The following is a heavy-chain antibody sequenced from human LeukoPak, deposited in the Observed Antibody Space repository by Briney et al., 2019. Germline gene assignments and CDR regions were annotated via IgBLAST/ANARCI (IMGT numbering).Heavy chain of an antibody. CDR1: GGSISSSSYY. J-gene: IGHJ5*02. D-gene: IGHD2-2*01. CDR3: ARVWGCSSTSCYPWFDP. CDR2: IYYSGST. V-gene: IGHV4-39*07. Sequence: SETLSLTCTVSGGSISSSSYYWGWIRQPPGKGLEWIGSIYYSGSTYYNPSLKSRVTISGDTSKNQFSLKLSSVTAADTAVYYCARVWGCSSTSCYPWFDPWGQGTLVTVSS.